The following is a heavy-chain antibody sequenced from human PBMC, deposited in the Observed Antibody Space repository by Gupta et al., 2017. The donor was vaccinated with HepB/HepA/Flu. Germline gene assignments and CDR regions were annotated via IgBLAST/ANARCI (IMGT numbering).Heavy chain of an antibody. D-gene: IGHD1-1*01. CDR3: AKDLHWYGMDV. V-gene: IGHV3-23*01. CDR2: INKSGGNP. CDR1: GFTFSNYF. Sequence: EVQLLESGCAFVHPGWSLRLSCAASGFTFSNYFMNWVRQAPGKGLEWVSDINKSGGNPHYADSVKGRFTISRDNSKNTLYLQMNSLRVDDTAVYYCAKDLHWYGMDVWGQGTSVTVSS. J-gene: IGHJ6*02.